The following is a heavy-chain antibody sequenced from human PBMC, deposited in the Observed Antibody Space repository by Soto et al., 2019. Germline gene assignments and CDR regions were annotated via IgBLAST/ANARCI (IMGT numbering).Heavy chain of an antibody. J-gene: IGHJ6*02. Sequence: QVQLVQSGAEVKKPGASVKVSCKASGYTFTSYYMHWVRQAPGQGLEWMGIITPSGGSTSYAQKFQVRVTMTRDTSTSTVYMELSSLRSEDTAVYYCARGGGSYGMDVWGQGTTVTVSS. CDR1: GYTFTSYY. V-gene: IGHV1-46*01. CDR3: ARGGGSYGMDV. CDR2: ITPSGGST. D-gene: IGHD5-12*01.